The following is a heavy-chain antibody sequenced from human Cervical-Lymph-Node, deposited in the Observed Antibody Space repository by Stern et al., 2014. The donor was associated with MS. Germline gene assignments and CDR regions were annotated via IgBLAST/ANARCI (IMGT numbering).Heavy chain of an antibody. CDR2: IFYSGMT. CDR1: GGSINSGNYY. J-gene: IGHJ4*02. CDR3: ATSSGSPRRGFYFDY. Sequence: QLQLQESGPGLVKPSQTLSLTCTVSGGSINSGNYYLTWIRQHPGKGLEWIGYIFYSGMTYYNPSLKSRLTISVDTSKNQFALKLSSVTAADTAVYYCATSSGSPRRGFYFDYWGQGILVTVSS. D-gene: IGHD3-10*01. V-gene: IGHV4-31*03.